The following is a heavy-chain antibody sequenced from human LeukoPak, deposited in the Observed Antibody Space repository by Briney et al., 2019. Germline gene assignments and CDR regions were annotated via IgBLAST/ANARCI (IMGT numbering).Heavy chain of an antibody. Sequence: ASVKVSCKASGYTFTNYGISWVRQAPGQGLEWMGWISAYNGDTRYAQKVQDRVTITTDTSTSTAYMELRSLRSDDTAVYYCARDKWEVLGGDYWRQGTLVTVSS. V-gene: IGHV1-18*01. CDR1: GYTFTNYG. J-gene: IGHJ4*02. CDR2: ISAYNGDT. D-gene: IGHD1-26*01. CDR3: ARDKWEVLGGDY.